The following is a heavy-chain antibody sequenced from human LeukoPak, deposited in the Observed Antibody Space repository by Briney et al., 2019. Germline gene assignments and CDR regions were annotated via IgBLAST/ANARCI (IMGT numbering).Heavy chain of an antibody. V-gene: IGHV3-23*01. CDR1: GFTFSSYG. D-gene: IGHD3-22*01. J-gene: IGHJ4*02. Sequence: GGSLRLSCATSGFTFSSYGMTWVRQAPGKGLEWVSVISGSGGRTYYADSVKGRFTISRDNSKNTLYLQMNTLRAEDTAVYYCAKDIRNHNYYYDSSGYYDYWGQGTLVTVSS. CDR2: ISGSGGRT. CDR3: AKDIRNHNYYYDSSGYYDY.